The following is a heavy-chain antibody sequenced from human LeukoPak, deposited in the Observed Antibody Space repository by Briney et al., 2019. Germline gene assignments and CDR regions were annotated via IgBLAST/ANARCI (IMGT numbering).Heavy chain of an antibody. CDR1: GFAFSSNW. CDR2: IKSDGSTT. CDR3: ARDTSSYFDY. V-gene: IGHV3-74*01. Sequence: PGGSLRLSCAASGFAFSSNWMHWVRQAPGKGLVWVAGIKSDGSTTNYADSVKGRFTISRDNAKNTLFLQMDSLRAEDTAVYFCARDTSSYFDYWGQGTLVTVSS. D-gene: IGHD3-22*01. J-gene: IGHJ4*02.